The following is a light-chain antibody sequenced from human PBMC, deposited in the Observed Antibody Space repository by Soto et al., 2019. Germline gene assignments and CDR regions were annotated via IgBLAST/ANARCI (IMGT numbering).Light chain of an antibody. CDR1: RSLVYSDGNTY. CDR3: MQGTHWPRT. Sequence: DAVMTQSPLSLPVTVGQPASISCRSSRSLVYSDGNTYLAWLQQRPGQSPRRLIYKVSYRDSGVPERFSGSGSGTDFTLKISRVEAEDVGIYYCMQGTHWPRTFGQGTKLEIK. CDR2: KVS. V-gene: IGKV2-30*01. J-gene: IGKJ2*01.